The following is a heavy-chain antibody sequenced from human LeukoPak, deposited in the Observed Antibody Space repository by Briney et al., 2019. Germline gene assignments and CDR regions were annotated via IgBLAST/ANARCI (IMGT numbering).Heavy chain of an antibody. CDR2: IHYTGTT. CDR1: GGSISGHY. J-gene: IGHJ5*02. D-gene: IGHD1-1*01. Sequence: SSETLSLTCTVSGGSISGHYWSWIRQPPGKGLEWVGYIHYTGTTNYNPSLKSRVTISVDTSKNQFSLKLSSVAAADTAVYFCARETLEGEFDPWGQGTLVTVSS. CDR3: ARETLEGEFDP. V-gene: IGHV4-59*11.